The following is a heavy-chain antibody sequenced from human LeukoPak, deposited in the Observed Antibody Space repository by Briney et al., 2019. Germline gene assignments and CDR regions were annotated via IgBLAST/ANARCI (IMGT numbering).Heavy chain of an antibody. CDR3: ARDPNYYGSGSYHAFDI. Sequence: PSETLSLTCTVSGGSISSYYWSWIRQPPGKGLEWIGYIYYSGSTNYNPSLKSRVTISVDTSKNQFSLKLSSVTAADTAVYYCARDPNYYGSGSYHAFDIWGQGTMVTVSS. CDR1: GGSISSYY. J-gene: IGHJ3*02. D-gene: IGHD3-10*01. CDR2: IYYSGST. V-gene: IGHV4-59*01.